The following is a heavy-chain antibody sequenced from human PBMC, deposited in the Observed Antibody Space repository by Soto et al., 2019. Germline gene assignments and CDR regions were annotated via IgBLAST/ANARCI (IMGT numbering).Heavy chain of an antibody. J-gene: IGHJ6*02. CDR1: GFTFTNYW. V-gene: IGHV3-33*08. CDR2: IWYDGNTK. Sequence: GGSLRLSCAASGFTFTNYWMHRVRQAPGKGLEWVAVIWYDGNTKYYADSVKGRFTISRDNLKNTLYLQMNSLTAEDTAVYYCARPLVAPVAGPYYYGMDVWGQGTTVTAP. CDR3: ARPLVAPVAGPYYYGMDV. D-gene: IGHD6-19*01.